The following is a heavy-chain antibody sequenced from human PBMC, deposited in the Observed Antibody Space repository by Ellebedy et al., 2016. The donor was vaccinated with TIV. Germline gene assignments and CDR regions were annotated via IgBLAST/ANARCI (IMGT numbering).Heavy chain of an antibody. J-gene: IGHJ5*02. Sequence: GESLKISXAASGFTFDDYTMHWVRQAPGKGLEWVSLISWDGGSTYYADSVKGRFTISRDNNKNSLYLQMNSLRTEDTALYYCAKDGGAGRKNWFDTWGQGTLVTVSS. V-gene: IGHV3-43*01. CDR3: AKDGGAGRKNWFDT. D-gene: IGHD3-10*01. CDR1: GFTFDDYT. CDR2: ISWDGGST.